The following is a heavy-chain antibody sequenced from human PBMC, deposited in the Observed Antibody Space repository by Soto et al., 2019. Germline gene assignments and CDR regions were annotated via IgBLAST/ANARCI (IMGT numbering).Heavy chain of an antibody. CDR3: ARGDREDILVVVGARPGEYGIDI. J-gene: IGHJ6*02. CDR1: GFTLRNYA. Sequence: QVQLVESGGGVVQTGGSLRLSCAASGFTLRNYAMHWVRQAPGKGLECLAVIAYDGSNAFYRDSVKGRFTISRDNSKNTLYLHMNSLRSEDTGVYYCARGDREDILVVVGARPGEYGIDIWGQGTTVTVSS. V-gene: IGHV3-30-3*01. CDR2: IAYDGSNA. D-gene: IGHD2-15*01.